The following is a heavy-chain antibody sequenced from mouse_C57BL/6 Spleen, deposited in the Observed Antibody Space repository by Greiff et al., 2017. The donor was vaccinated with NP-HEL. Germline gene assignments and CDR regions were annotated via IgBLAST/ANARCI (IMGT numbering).Heavy chain of an antibody. J-gene: IGHJ2*01. CDR3: AKGSTMVTTWYFDY. Sequence: VQLKESGPGLVKPSQSLSLTCSVTGYSITSGYYWNWIRQFPGNKLEWMGYISYDGSNNYNPSLKNRISITRDTSKNQFFLKLNSVTTEDTATYYCAKGSTMVTTWYFDYWGQGTTLTVSS. CDR1: GYSITSGYY. CDR2: ISYDGSN. V-gene: IGHV3-6*01. D-gene: IGHD2-2*01.